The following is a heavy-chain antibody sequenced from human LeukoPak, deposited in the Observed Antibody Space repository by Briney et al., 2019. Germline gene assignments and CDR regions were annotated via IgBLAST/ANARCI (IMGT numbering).Heavy chain of an antibody. CDR3: ARVGDSSGWQYYLDY. Sequence: GGSLRLSCAASGFTFSSYSMNWVRQAPGKGLEWVSYISSSSSTIYYADSVKGRFTISRDNAKKSLYLQMNSLRAEDTAVYYCARVGDSSGWQYYLDYWGQGTLVTVSS. J-gene: IGHJ4*02. D-gene: IGHD6-19*01. V-gene: IGHV3-48*01. CDR1: GFTFSSYS. CDR2: ISSSSSTI.